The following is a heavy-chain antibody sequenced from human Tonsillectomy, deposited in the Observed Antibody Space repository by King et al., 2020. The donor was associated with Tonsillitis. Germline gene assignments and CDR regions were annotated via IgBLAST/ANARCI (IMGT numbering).Heavy chain of an antibody. D-gene: IGHD3-3*01. V-gene: IGHV3-30-3*01. Sequence: QLVQSGGGVVQPGRSLRLSCAASGFTFSSYAIHWVRQAPGKGLEWVALISYDGSNKYYADSVKGRFTISRDNSKNTLYLQMNSLRAEDTAVYYCARVPPGDLWTHFDHWGQGTLVTVSS. CDR1: GFTFSSYA. CDR3: ARVPPGDLWTHFDH. J-gene: IGHJ4*02. CDR2: ISYDGSNK.